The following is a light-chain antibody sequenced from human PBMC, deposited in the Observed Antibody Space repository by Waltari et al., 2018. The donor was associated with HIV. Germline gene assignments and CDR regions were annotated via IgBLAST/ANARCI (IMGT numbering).Light chain of an antibody. CDR1: SSNIGSNN. Sequence: QSVLTQPPSASATPGQRLTISCSGSSSNIGSNNVNWYQQFSGTAPKLLISSNDQRPSGVPDRFSGSKSGTSASLAITGLQSEDEADYYCAAWDDNLDAYVFGTGTKVTVL. CDR3: AAWDDNLDAYV. J-gene: IGLJ1*01. V-gene: IGLV1-44*01. CDR2: SND.